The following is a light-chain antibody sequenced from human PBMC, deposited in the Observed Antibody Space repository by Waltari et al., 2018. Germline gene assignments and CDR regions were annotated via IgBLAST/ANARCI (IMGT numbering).Light chain of an antibody. CDR1: QDISSA. J-gene: IGKJ1*01. CDR3: QQGASFSPT. Sequence: EIQMTQSPSSVSASVGDRVTITCRATQDISSALAWYQQKPGQAPNLLIYAVSSLQSGVPSRFSGSGSGTDFTLTISGLQPEDVATYFCQQGASFSPTFAQGTKVEIK. V-gene: IGKV1-12*01. CDR2: AVS.